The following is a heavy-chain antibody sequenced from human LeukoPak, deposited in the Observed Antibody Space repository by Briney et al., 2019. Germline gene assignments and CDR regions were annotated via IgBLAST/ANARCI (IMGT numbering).Heavy chain of an antibody. CDR1: GVTFSRYW. CDR3: ASDYNDYLY. D-gene: IGHD4-11*01. Sequence: GGSLRLSCAASGVTFSRYWMHWVRQAPGKGLVWVSRINSDGSSTSYADSVKGRFTISRDNAKNTLYLQMNSLRVEDTAVYYCASDYNDYLYWGQGTLVTVSS. J-gene: IGHJ4*02. V-gene: IGHV3-74*01. CDR2: INSDGSST.